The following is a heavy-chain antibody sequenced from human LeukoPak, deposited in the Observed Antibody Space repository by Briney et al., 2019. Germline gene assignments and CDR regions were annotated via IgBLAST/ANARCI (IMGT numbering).Heavy chain of an antibody. D-gene: IGHD6-19*01. Sequence: ASVKVSCKASGYTFTGYYMHWVRQAPGQGLEWMGWINPNSGGTNYAQKFQGRVTLTRDTSISTAYMELSRLRSDDTAVYYCARDLVAGTLGTIYYYYYDMGVWGTGTTVTVSS. V-gene: IGHV1-2*02. CDR3: ARDLVAGTLGTIYYYYYDMGV. CDR2: INPNSGGT. J-gene: IGHJ6*03. CDR1: GYTFTGYY.